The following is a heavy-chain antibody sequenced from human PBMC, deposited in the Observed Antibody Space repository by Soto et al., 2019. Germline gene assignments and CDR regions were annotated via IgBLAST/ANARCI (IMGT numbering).Heavy chain of an antibody. D-gene: IGHD3-22*01. CDR3: AKNQERELPMVIDF. V-gene: IGHV3-23*01. J-gene: IGHJ4*02. Sequence: GGSLRLSCATSGLTFSDYAMSWVRQAPGGGLEWVSSMSGSSSTTYYADSVRGRFTISRDRSKNTLYLQMSSLRAEDTALYYCAKNQERELPMVIDFWGQGTLVTVSS. CDR1: GLTFSDYA. CDR2: MSGSSSTT.